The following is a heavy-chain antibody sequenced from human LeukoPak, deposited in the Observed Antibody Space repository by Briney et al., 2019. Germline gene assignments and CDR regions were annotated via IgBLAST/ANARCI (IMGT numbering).Heavy chain of an antibody. J-gene: IGHJ3*02. CDR1: GFTFTNYW. CDR3: ARGASVVAGNDNAFDI. CDR2: MKQDGREK. D-gene: IGHD6-19*01. V-gene: IGHV3-7*01. Sequence: GGSLRLSCVASGFTFTNYWMTWVRQAPGKGLEWVANMKQDGREKYYVDSVKGRFTISRDNARNSLYLQMNSLRAEDTAVYYCARGASVVAGNDNAFDIWGQGTMVTVSS.